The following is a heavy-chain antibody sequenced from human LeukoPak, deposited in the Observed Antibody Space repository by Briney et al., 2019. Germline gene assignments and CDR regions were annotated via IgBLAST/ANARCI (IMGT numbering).Heavy chain of an antibody. CDR1: GGSISSGGYY. J-gene: IGHJ5*02. D-gene: IGHD3-10*01. CDR2: IYYSGST. Sequence: SETLSLTCIVSGGSISSGGYYWSWIRQHPGKGLEWIGYIYYSGSTYYNPSLKSRVTISVDTSKNQFSLKLSSVTAADTAVYYCARGYYGSGSYLGNWFDPWGQGTLVTVSS. CDR3: ARGYYGSGSYLGNWFDP. V-gene: IGHV4-31*03.